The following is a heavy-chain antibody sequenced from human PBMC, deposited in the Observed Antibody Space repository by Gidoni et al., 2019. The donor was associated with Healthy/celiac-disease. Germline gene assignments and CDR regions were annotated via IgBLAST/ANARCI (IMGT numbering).Heavy chain of an antibody. CDR3: ARDRLVNGAQKSIYYYYYGMDV. Sequence: EVQLVESGGGLVQPGGSLRLSCAASGFTFRSYEMNWVRQAPGKGLEWVSYISSSGSTIYDADSVKGRFTISRDNAKNSLYLQMNSLRAEDTAVYYCARDRLVNGAQKSIYYYYYGMDVWGQGTTVTVSS. V-gene: IGHV3-48*03. CDR2: ISSSGSTI. CDR1: GFTFRSYE. J-gene: IGHJ6*02.